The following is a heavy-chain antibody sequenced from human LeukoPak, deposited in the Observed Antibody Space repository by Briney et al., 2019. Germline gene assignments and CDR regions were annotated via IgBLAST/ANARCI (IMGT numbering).Heavy chain of an antibody. D-gene: IGHD3-10*01. CDR2: IYYSGST. Sequence: PSETLSLTCTVSGGSISSSSYYWGWIRQPPGKGLEWIGSIYYSGSTYYNPSLKSRVTISVDTSKNQFSLKLSSVTAADTAVYYYAREEVDYGSGTFVDAFDIWGQGTMVTVSS. V-gene: IGHV4-39*07. J-gene: IGHJ3*02. CDR1: GGSISSSSYY. CDR3: AREEVDYGSGTFVDAFDI.